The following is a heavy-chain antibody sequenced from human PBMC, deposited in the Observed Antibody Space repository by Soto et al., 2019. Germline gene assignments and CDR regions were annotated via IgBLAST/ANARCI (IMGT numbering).Heavy chain of an antibody. CDR3: VRDDRWAFDF. V-gene: IGHV3-48*02. Sequence: GGSLRLSCAASGFSFSIYAMNWVRQAPGKGLEWVSYISIGSGSIFYADSVKGRFTISRDDAKNSLYLQMNTLRDEDTAVYYCVRDDRWAFDFWGQGTMVTVS. CDR1: GFSFSIYA. J-gene: IGHJ3*01. D-gene: IGHD3-22*01. CDR2: ISIGSGSI.